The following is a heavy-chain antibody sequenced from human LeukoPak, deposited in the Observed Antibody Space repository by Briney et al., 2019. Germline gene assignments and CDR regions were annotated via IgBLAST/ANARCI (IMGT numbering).Heavy chain of an antibody. CDR1: GYTFTSYD. CDR2: MNPNSGNT. CDR3: ASRITFGGVIVWDDAFDI. D-gene: IGHD3-16*02. V-gene: IGHV1-8*03. Sequence: ASVKVSCKASGYTFTSYDINWVRQATGQGLEWMGWMNPNSGNTGYAQKFQGRVTITRNTSISTAYMELSSLRSEDAAVYYCASRITFGGVIVWDDAFDIWGQGTMVTVSS. J-gene: IGHJ3*02.